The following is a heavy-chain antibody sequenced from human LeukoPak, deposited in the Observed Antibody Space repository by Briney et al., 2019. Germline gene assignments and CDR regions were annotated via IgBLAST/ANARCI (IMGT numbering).Heavy chain of an antibody. CDR1: GSTFSSYW. CDR2: IYPGDSDT. J-gene: IGHJ4*02. V-gene: IGHV5-51*01. D-gene: IGHD4-23*01. Sequence: GESLKISCQGSGSTFSSYWIAWVRQMPGKGLEWMGIIYPGDSDTRYSPSFQGQVTISADKSISTAYLQWSSLKASDTAMYYCARRDYGGKHFDYWGQGTLVTVSS. CDR3: ARRDYGGKHFDY.